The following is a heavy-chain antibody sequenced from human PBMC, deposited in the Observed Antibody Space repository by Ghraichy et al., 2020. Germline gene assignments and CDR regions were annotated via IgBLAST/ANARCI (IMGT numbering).Heavy chain of an antibody. D-gene: IGHD1-26*01. CDR1: GFTFSSYS. Sequence: GGSLRLSCAASGFTFSSYSMNWVRQAPGKGLEWVSSISSSSSYIYYADSVKGRFTISRDNAKNSLYLQMNSLRAEDTAVYYCARDLIVVDDAFDIWGQGTMVTVSS. CDR3: ARDLIVVDDAFDI. CDR2: ISSSSSYI. J-gene: IGHJ3*02. V-gene: IGHV3-21*01.